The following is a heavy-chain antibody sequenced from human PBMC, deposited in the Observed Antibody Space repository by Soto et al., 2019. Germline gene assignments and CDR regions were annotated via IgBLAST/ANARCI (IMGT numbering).Heavy chain of an antibody. J-gene: IGHJ4*02. CDR3: ARLYYDSSEYPFDY. V-gene: IGHV5-51*01. Sequence: PGDSLKNSCKASGYSVSIFWIGWVRQMPGKGLEWMGVIYPADYDTRYSPSFEGQVTISADKSFSTVYLQWSSLKASDTAMYYCARLYYDSSEYPFDYWGQGTLVTVSS. CDR2: IYPADYDT. D-gene: IGHD3-22*01. CDR1: GYSVSIFW.